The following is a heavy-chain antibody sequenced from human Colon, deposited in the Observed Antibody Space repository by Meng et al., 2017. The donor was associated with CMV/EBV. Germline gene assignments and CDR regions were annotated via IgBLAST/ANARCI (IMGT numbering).Heavy chain of an antibody. CDR3: GTFGGDFDY. D-gene: IGHD3-3*01. V-gene: IGHV1-2*02. J-gene: IGHJ4*02. CDR2: INPYSGDT. CDR1: GYTFPGYL. Sequence: QVLLVESGAWMKEPGASVKVSWHASGYTFPGYLIHWVRQAPGQGLEWMGWINPYSGDTIYAQKFEVGVTMTRDASITTAYLELSSLKSDDTAVYYCGTFGGDFDYWGQGTLVTVSS.